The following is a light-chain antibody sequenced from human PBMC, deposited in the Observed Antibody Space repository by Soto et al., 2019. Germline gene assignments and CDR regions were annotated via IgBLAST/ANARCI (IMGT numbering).Light chain of an antibody. CDR1: NIGSKS. Sequence: SYELTQPPSVSVAPGKTASIPCAGDNIGSKSVHWYQQRPGQAPVLVINNEIDRPSGIPERFSGSNSGNTATLTITRVDAGDEADYYCNVWDSESDHPVVGGGTKLTVL. V-gene: IGLV3-21*04. CDR3: NVWDSESDHPV. J-gene: IGLJ2*01. CDR2: NEI.